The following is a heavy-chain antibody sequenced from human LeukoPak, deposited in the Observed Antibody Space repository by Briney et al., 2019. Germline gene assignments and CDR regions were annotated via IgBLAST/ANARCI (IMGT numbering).Heavy chain of an antibody. J-gene: IGHJ4*02. CDR1: GASITSYY. CDR3: ATDRHGSGNFDY. D-gene: IGHD3-10*01. CDR2: IYASGST. V-gene: IGHV4-4*07. Sequence: PSETLSLTCTVSGASITSYYWSWIRQPAGKGLEWIGRIYASGSTTYNPSLKSRVTMAVDTSKTQFSLRLSSVTAADTAVYYCATDRHGSGNFDYWGQGTLVTVSS.